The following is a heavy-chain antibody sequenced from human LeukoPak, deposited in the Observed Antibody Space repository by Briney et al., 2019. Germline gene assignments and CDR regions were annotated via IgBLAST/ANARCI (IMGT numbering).Heavy chain of an antibody. D-gene: IGHD6-19*01. CDR2: IYYSGST. CDR3: ARRTSSGWLDY. Sequence: SETLSLTCTVSGGSISSYYWSWIRQPPAKGLEWIGCIYYSGSTTYNPSLKSRVTISLDTSKNQFSLKLSSVTAAETAVYYCARRTSSGWLDYWGQGTLVTVSS. CDR1: GGSISSYY. V-gene: IGHV4-59*08. J-gene: IGHJ4*02.